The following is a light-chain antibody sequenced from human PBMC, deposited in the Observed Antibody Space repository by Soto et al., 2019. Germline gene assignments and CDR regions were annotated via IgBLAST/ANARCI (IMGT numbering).Light chain of an antibody. CDR1: SSDIGGYNY. CDR3: CSYTSSNTV. Sequence: QSVLTQPASVSGSPGQSITISCTGTSSDIGGYNYVSWYQQHSGKAPKLMIYNVSNRPSGVSNRFSGSKSGNTASLTISGLQAEDEADYYCCSYTSSNTVFGTGTKVTVL. J-gene: IGLJ1*01. V-gene: IGLV2-14*03. CDR2: NVS.